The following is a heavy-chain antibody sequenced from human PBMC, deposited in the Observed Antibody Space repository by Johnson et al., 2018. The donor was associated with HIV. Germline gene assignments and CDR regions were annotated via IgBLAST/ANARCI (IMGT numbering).Heavy chain of an antibody. J-gene: IGHJ3*02. Sequence: QLVESGGGLVQPGGSLRLSCAVSGFTVSDSYMTWVRQAPGKGLEWVSVSYGGTSTFYADSVKGRFTISRDNSENTLYLQMNSLKAEDTAVYYCAKEQLLRAFDIWGQGTMVTVSS. CDR1: GFTVSDSY. CDR2: SYGGTST. V-gene: IGHV3-66*01. D-gene: IGHD2-15*01. CDR3: AKEQLLRAFDI.